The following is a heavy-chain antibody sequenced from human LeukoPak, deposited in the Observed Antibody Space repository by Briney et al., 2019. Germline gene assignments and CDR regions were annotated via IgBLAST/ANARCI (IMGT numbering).Heavy chain of an antibody. CDR1: GFSVSNNY. D-gene: IGHD1-14*01. Sequence: GGSLRLSCAASGFSVSNNYMSWVRQAPGKGLEGVSVIYSRGATYYADSVKGRFTISRDNSKDTLYLQMNSLRVEDTAVYYCAARNYWGQGTLVTVSS. J-gene: IGHJ4*02. V-gene: IGHV3-53*01. CDR3: AARNY. CDR2: IYSRGAT.